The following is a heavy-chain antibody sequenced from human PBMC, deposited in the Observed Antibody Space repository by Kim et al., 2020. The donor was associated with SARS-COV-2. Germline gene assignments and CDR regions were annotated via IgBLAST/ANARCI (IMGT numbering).Heavy chain of an antibody. CDR3: AKDRGYCSSTSCSPPGYSSSWYPTLFDY. Sequence: GGSLRLSCAASGFTFSSYAMSWVRQAPGKGLEWVSAISGSGGSTYYADSVKGRFTISRDNSKNTLYLQMNSLRAEDTAVYYCAKDRGYCSSTSCSPPGYSSSWYPTLFDYWGQGTLVTVSS. V-gene: IGHV3-23*01. CDR2: ISGSGGST. D-gene: IGHD2-2*01. J-gene: IGHJ4*02. CDR1: GFTFSSYA.